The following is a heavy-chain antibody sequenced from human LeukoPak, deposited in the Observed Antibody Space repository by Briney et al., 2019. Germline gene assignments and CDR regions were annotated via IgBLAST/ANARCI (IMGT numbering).Heavy chain of an antibody. CDR3: ARQWREGYSGYDWSTHFDY. V-gene: IGHV4-39*01. CDR1: GGSISSSSYY. J-gene: IGHJ4*02. Sequence: PSETLSLTCTVSGGSISSSSYYWGWIRQPPGKGLEWIGSIYYSGSTYYNPSLKSRVTISVDTSKNQFSLKLSSVTAADTAVYYCARQWREGYSGYDWSTHFDYWGQGTLVTVSS. D-gene: IGHD5-12*01. CDR2: IYYSGST.